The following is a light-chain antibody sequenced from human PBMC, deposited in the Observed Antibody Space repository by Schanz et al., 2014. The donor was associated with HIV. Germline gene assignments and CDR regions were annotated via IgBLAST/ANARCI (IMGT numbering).Light chain of an antibody. V-gene: IGKV1-17*02. CDR3: QQYSSYPYT. CDR2: AAP. CDR1: QGIGND. Sequence: DIQMTHSPSSLSASVGDRVTITCRASQGIGNDLGWYQQRPGKAPKRLIYAAPTLQSGVPSRFVGGGSGTEFTITISNVEPDDCAIYYCQQYSSYPYTFGQGTKLDIQ. J-gene: IGKJ2*01.